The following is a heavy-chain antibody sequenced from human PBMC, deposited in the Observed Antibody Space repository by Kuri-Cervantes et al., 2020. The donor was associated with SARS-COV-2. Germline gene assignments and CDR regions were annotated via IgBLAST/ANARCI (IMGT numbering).Heavy chain of an antibody. D-gene: IGHD6-13*01. V-gene: IGHV4-61*01. J-gene: IGHJ4*02. CDR3: ARVGRAGPFDY. CDR2: IYYSGST. CDR1: GGSVSSGSYY. Sequence: GSLRLSCTVSGGSVSSGSYYWSWIRQPPGKGLEWIGYIYYSGSTNYNPSLKCRGTISVDTSKHQFSLKLSSVTAADTAVYYCARVGRAGPFDYWGQGTLVTVSS.